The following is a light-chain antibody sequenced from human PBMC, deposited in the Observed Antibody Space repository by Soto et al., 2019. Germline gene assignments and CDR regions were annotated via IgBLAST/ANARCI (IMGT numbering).Light chain of an antibody. J-gene: IGKJ5*01. Sequence: EIMLTQSPDTLSLSPGEGDSLSCRASQSVHTFLAWYQQKPGQAPRLLIYGASTRATGVPARFSGSGSGTDFTLTISSLEPEDFAVYYCHQRSNWPPDTLGQGTRLEIK. CDR2: GAS. V-gene: IGKV3-11*01. CDR1: QSVHTF. CDR3: HQRSNWPPDT.